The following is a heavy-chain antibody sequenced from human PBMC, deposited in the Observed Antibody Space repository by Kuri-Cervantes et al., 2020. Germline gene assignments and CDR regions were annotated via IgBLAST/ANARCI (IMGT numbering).Heavy chain of an antibody. CDR1: GITVSDVS. CDR3: ARGDYYGSLDV. D-gene: IGHD3-10*01. Sequence: GGSLRLSCATYGITVSDVSINWVRRAPGKGLEWISYISSSGSIMYYAGSVKGRFTISRDNAKNSLFLQMSSLGAEDTATYYCARGDYYGSLDVWGKGTTVTVSS. CDR2: ISSSGSIM. J-gene: IGHJ6*04. V-gene: IGHV3-48*04.